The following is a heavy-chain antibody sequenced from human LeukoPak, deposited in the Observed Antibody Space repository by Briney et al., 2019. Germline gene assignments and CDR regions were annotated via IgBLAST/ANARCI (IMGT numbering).Heavy chain of an antibody. J-gene: IGHJ4*02. V-gene: IGHV1-69*04. D-gene: IGHD6-13*01. Sequence: SVKVSCKASGGTFSSYAISWVRQAPGQGLDWMGRIIPIFGIANYAQKFQGRVTITADKSTSTAYMELSSLRSEDTAVYYCARDQDSSSSGDYWGQGTLVTVSS. CDR1: GGTFSSYA. CDR3: ARDQDSSSSGDY. CDR2: IIPIFGIA.